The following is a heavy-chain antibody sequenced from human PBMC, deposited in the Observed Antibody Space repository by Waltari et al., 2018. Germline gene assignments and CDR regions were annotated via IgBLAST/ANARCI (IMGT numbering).Heavy chain of an antibody. D-gene: IGHD3-10*01. J-gene: IGHJ6*02. V-gene: IGHV3-53*02. CDR1: GFTVSSNY. CDR2: IYSGGST. CDR3: ARDYVLLWFGNYYYYGMDV. Sequence: EVQLVETGGGLIQPGGSLRLSCAASGFTVSSNYMSWVRQAPGKGLEWVSVIYSGGSTYYADSVKGRFTISRDKSKNTLYLQMNSLRAEDTAVYYCARDYVLLWFGNYYYYGMDVWGQGTTVTVSS.